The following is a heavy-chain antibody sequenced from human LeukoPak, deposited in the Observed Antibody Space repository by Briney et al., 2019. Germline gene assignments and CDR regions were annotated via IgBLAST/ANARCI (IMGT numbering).Heavy chain of an antibody. CDR1: GGSISSSSYY. J-gene: IGHJ3*02. CDR2: IYYSGST. Sequence: SETLSLTCTVSGGSISSSSYYWGWIRQPPGKGLEWIGSIYYSGSTYYNPSLKSRVTISVDTSKNQFSLRLSSVTAADTAVYYCARHIKIAVGARGAFDIWGQGTMVIVSS. D-gene: IGHD1-26*01. CDR3: ARHIKIAVGARGAFDI. V-gene: IGHV4-39*01.